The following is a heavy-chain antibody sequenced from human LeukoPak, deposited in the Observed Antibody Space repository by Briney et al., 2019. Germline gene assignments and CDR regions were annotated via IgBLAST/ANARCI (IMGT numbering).Heavy chain of an antibody. V-gene: IGHV4-59*01. J-gene: IGHJ4*02. Sequence: SETLSLTCTVSGGSISSYYWSWIRQPPGKGLEWIGYIYYSGSTNYNPSLKSRVTISVDTSKNQFSLKLSSVTAADTAVYCCARSSLSYYGSGSQPVDYWGQGTLVTVSS. CDR1: GGSISSYY. CDR3: ARSSLSYYGSGSQPVDY. D-gene: IGHD3-10*01. CDR2: IYYSGST.